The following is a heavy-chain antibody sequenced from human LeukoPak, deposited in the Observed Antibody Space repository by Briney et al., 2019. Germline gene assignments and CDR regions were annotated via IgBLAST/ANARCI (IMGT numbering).Heavy chain of an antibody. J-gene: IGHJ6*03. CDR3: ARGRSSSWYYYYYYMDV. Sequence: SETLSLTCAVYGGSFSGYYWSWIRQPPGKGPEWIGEINHGGSTNYNPSLKSRVTISVDTSKNQFSLKLSSVTAADTAVYYCARGRSSSWYYYYYYMDVWGKGTTVTVSS. CDR1: GGSFSGYY. D-gene: IGHD6-13*01. V-gene: IGHV4-34*01. CDR2: INHGGST.